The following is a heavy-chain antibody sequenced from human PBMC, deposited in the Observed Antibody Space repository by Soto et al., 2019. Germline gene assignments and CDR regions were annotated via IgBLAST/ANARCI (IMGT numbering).Heavy chain of an antibody. J-gene: IGHJ3*01. CDR1: GGSISSSGYF. V-gene: IGHV4-39*02. CDR2: IHYSGST. Sequence: SETLSLTCTVSGGSISSSGYFWGWIRQPPGKGLEWIGIIHYSGSTYYNPSLKSRVTISVDTSKNHFSLKLTSVTAADTDVYYCASLPGYSSGWNDFDFWGQGTLVTV. CDR3: ASLPGYSSGWNDFDF. D-gene: IGHD6-19*01.